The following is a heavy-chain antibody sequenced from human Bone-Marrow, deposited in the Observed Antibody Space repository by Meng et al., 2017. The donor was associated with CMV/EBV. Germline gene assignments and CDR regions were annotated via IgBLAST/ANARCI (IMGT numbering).Heavy chain of an antibody. CDR1: TYSISSGYY. CDR2: TYHSGIS. Sequence: SETLSLTCTVSTYSISSGYYWGWIRQPPGKGLEWLGTTYHSGISFFNPSLKSRLTMSVDTSKNQFSLRLSSVTAADTAMYYCVLSKGTARIANWGQGTPVTVSS. J-gene: IGHJ4*02. D-gene: IGHD6-6*01. CDR3: VLSKGTARIAN. V-gene: IGHV4-38-2*02.